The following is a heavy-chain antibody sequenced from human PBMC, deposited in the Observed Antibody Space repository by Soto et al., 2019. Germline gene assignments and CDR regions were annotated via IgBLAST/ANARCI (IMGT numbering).Heavy chain of an antibody. CDR1: GFTFSSYA. CDR3: AKVSGWLQNSFDY. V-gene: IGHV3-23*01. D-gene: IGHD5-12*01. Sequence: GGSLRLSCAASGFTFSSYAMSWVRQAPGKGLEWVSAISGGGGSTYYADSVKGRFTISRDNSKNTLYLQMNSLRAEDTAVYYCAKVSGWLQNSFDYWGQGTLVTVSS. CDR2: ISGGGGST. J-gene: IGHJ4*02.